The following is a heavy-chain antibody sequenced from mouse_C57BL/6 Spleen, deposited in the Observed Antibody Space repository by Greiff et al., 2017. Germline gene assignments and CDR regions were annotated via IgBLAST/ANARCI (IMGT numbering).Heavy chain of an antibody. D-gene: IGHD1-1*01. J-gene: IGHJ4*01. V-gene: IGHV8-12*01. CDR1: GFSLSTSGMG. CDR2: IYWDDDK. CDR3: ARAYYGSGDAMDY. Sequence: QVQLKESGPGILQSSQTLCLTCSFSGFSLSTSGMGVSWIRQPSGKGLEWLAHIYWDDDKRYNPSLKRRLTISKDTSRNQVLLKITSVDTADTATYYGARAYYGSGDAMDYWGTGTSVTVSS.